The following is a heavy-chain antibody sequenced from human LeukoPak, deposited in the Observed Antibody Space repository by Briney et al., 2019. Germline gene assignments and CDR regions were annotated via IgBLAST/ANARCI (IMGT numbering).Heavy chain of an antibody. CDR1: GYTFTGYY. CDR2: INPNSGGT. J-gene: IGHJ4*02. CDR3: ARYSGSYYRFDY. V-gene: IGHV1-2*02. D-gene: IGHD1-26*01. Sequence: ASVKVSCKASGYTFTGYYMHWVRQAPGQGLEWMGWINPNSGGTNYAQKFQGRVTMTRDTSISTAYMELSRLRSDDTAVYYCARYSGSYYRFDYWGQGTLVTVSP.